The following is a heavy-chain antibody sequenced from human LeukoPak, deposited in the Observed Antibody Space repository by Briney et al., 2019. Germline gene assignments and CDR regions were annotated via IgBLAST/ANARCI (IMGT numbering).Heavy chain of an antibody. CDR3: ARDPLPNGDHFDY. CDR2: IYNDGST. Sequence: QSGGSLRLSCAASGLTVSSNYMSWVRQAPGKGLEWVSVIYNDGSTHYADSVKGRFTISRDNSQNTLFLQMNSLRDEDTAVYYCARDPLPNGDHFDYWGQGTLVTVSS. D-gene: IGHD4-17*01. J-gene: IGHJ4*02. V-gene: IGHV3-66*01. CDR1: GLTVSSNY.